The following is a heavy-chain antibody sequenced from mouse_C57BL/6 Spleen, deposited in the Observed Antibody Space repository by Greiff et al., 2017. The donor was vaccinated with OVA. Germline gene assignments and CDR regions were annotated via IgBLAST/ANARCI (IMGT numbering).Heavy chain of an antibody. V-gene: IGHV1-47*01. Sequence: VKLVESGAELVKPGASVKMSCKASGYTFTTYPIEWLKQNHGKSLEWIGNFHPYNDDTKYNEKFKGKATLTVEKSSSTVYLELSRLTSDDSAFYYCARYYYGSRYFDVWGTGATVTVAS. CDR2: FHPYNDDT. CDR1: GYTFTTYP. J-gene: IGHJ1*03. D-gene: IGHD1-1*01. CDR3: ARYYYGSRYFDV.